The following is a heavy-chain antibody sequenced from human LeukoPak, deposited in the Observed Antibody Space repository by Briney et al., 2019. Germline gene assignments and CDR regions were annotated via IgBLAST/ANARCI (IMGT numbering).Heavy chain of an antibody. D-gene: IGHD3-22*01. CDR1: GGSISSSSYY. CDR2: IYYSGST. J-gene: IGHJ4*02. V-gene: IGHV4-39*07. CDR3: ARVDRSGYYLFDY. Sequence: SETLSLTCTVSGGSISSSSYYWGWIRQPPGKGLEWIGSIYYSGSTYYNPSLKSRVTISVDTSKNQFSLKLSSVTAADTAVYYCARVDRSGYYLFDYWGQGTQVTVSS.